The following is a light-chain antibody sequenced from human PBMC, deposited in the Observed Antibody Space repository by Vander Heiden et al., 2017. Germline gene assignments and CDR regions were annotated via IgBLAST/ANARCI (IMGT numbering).Light chain of an antibody. CDR1: QSVSSY. Sequence: EIVLTQSPASLSVSPGERATLSCRASQSVSSYLGWYQQKPGPAPRLLIYDASNRASGIPARFSGGGSGTDFTLTISSLEPEDFAVYYCQQRSNWPLLTFGGGTKVEIK. CDR3: QQRSNWPLLT. CDR2: DAS. V-gene: IGKV3-11*01. J-gene: IGKJ4*01.